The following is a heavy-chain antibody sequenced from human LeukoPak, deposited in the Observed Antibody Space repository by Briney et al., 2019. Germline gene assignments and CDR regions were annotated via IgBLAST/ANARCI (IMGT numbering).Heavy chain of an antibody. V-gene: IGHV4-4*07. D-gene: IGHD3-10*01. CDR2: IYYSGST. CDR1: GGSISSYY. J-gene: IGHJ5*02. CDR3: ARFYYNWFDP. Sequence: RTSETLSLTCTVSGGSISSYYWSWIRQPAGKGLEWIGRIYYSGSTNYNPSLKSRVTISVDTSKNQFSLKLSSVTAADTAVYYCARFYYNWFDPWGQGTLVTVSS.